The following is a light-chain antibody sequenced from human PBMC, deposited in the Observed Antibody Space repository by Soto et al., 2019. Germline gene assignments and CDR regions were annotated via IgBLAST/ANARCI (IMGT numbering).Light chain of an antibody. V-gene: IGKV3-15*01. CDR3: QQYNKWPQT. J-gene: IGKJ5*01. CDR2: GAS. Sequence: EIVLTQSPAILSVSPGETATLSCRASQSVAKDLAWYQHKPGQTPRLLIHGASNRASGIPARFGGAGSGTEFTLTISSLQSEDFAVYYCQQYNKWPQTFGQGTRLEIK. CDR1: QSVAKD.